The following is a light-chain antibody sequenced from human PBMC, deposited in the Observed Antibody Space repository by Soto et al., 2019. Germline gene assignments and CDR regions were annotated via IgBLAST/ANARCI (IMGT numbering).Light chain of an antibody. CDR1: KNDIGVYDF. CDR2: EVV. J-gene: IGLJ1*01. Sequence: QSVLTQPPSASGSPGQSVTISCTGTKNDIGVYDFVSWYQHHPGKAPRLIIYEVVQRPSGVPDRFSGSKSGNTASLTVSGLQAADEADYFCKSYAGINTYVFGSWTKLTVL. V-gene: IGLV2-8*01. CDR3: KSYAGINTYV.